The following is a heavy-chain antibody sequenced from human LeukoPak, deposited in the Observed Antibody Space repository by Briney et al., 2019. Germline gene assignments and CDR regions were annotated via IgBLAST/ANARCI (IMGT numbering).Heavy chain of an antibody. CDR3: ARHGVSTRRGGFDI. J-gene: IGHJ3*02. CDR2: ISSSSSYI. Sequence: GGSLRLSCAASGFTFSSYSMNWVRQAPGKGLEWVSSISSSSSYIYYADSVKGRFTISRDNAKNSLYLQMDSLRVDDTAMYYCARHGVSTRRGGFDIWGQGTMVIVSS. CDR1: GFTFSSYS. D-gene: IGHD2-15*01. V-gene: IGHV3-21*01.